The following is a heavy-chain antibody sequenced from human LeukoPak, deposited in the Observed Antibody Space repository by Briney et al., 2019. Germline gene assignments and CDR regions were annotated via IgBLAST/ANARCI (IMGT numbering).Heavy chain of an antibody. D-gene: IGHD5-24*01. Sequence: GGSLRLSCAASGFTFSSYSMNWVRQAPGKGLEWVSSISSSSSYIYYADSVKGRFTISRDNAKNSLYLQMNSLRAEDTAVYYRARDAEMATTDCWGQGTLVTVSS. CDR1: GFTFSSYS. CDR2: ISSSSSYI. J-gene: IGHJ4*02. CDR3: ARDAEMATTDC. V-gene: IGHV3-21*01.